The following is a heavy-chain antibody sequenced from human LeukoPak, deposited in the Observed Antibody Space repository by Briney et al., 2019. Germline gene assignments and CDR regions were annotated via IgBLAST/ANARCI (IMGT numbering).Heavy chain of an antibody. D-gene: IGHD5-24*01. CDR2: ISYDGSNK. J-gene: IGHJ4*02. V-gene: IGHV3-30*19. CDR1: GFTFSSYG. CDR3: AGDGWHGLFTY. Sequence: PGGSLRLSCAASGFTFSSYGMHWVRQAPGKGLEWVAVISYDGSNKYYADSVKGRFTISRDNSKNTVSLQMNSLRAEDTAVYYCAGDGWHGLFTYWGQGTLVTVSS.